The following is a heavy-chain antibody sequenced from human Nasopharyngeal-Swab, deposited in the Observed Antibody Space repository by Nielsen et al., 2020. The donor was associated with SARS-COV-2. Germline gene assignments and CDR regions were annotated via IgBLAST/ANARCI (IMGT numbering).Heavy chain of an antibody. Sequence: VRQAPGKGLEWVSAISGSGGSTYYADSAKGRFTISRDNSKNTLYLQMNSLRAEDTAVYYCAKDGLGDYDSSGSYYYGMDVWGQGTTVTVSS. D-gene: IGHD3-22*01. J-gene: IGHJ6*02. V-gene: IGHV3-23*01. CDR2: ISGSGGST. CDR3: AKDGLGDYDSSGSYYYGMDV.